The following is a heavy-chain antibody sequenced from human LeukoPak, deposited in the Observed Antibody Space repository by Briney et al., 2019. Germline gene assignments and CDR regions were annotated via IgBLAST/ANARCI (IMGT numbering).Heavy chain of an antibody. CDR2: ISSDGSTT. CDR1: GFTFSNYW. CDR3: ATRGSKWSFDEGFSL. V-gene: IGHV3-74*01. Sequence: GGSLRLSCAASGFTFSNYWMYWVRQAPGEGLVWVSRISSDGSTTANADSVRGRFTISRDNTKSTLYLQMNRLRAEDTAVYFCATRGSKWSFDEGFSLWGQGTVVTVPS. J-gene: IGHJ3*01. D-gene: IGHD3-22*01.